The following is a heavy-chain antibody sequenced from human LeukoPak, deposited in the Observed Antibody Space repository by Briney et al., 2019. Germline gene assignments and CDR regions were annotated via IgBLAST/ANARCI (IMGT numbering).Heavy chain of an antibody. CDR3: AKDVGVYSYGPVFDY. V-gene: IGHV3-30*18. CDR1: GLTFSSDG. CDR2: ISYDGSNK. J-gene: IGHJ4*02. Sequence: GRSLRLSCAASGLTFSSDGMHWVRQAPGKGLEWVAVISYDGSNKDFADSVKGRFTISRDNSKNTLYLQMNSLRTEDTAVYYCAKDVGVYSYGPVFDYWGQGTLVIVSS. D-gene: IGHD5-18*01.